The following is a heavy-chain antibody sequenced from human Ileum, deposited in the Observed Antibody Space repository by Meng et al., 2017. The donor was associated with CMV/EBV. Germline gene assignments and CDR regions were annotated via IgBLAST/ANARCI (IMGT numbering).Heavy chain of an antibody. Sequence: GGSLRLSCTVSGFTFGDYAMTWARQAPGKAPEWVGFIRAKAYGGTTEYATSVKGRFTISRDDSESIAYLQMNSLKTEDTAIYYCTRELRREQRWLRVLAYWGRGTLVTVSS. V-gene: IGHV3-49*04. CDR2: IRAKAYGGTT. CDR1: GFTFGDYA. J-gene: IGHJ4*02. D-gene: IGHD5-18*01. CDR3: TRELRREQRWLRVLAY.